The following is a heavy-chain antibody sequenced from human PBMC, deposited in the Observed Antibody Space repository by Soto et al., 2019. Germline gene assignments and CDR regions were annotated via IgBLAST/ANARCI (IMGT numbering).Heavy chain of an antibody. Sequence: GGSLRLSCAASGFTFSSYAMSWVRQAPGKGLEWVSAISGSGGSTYYADSVKGRFTISRDNSKNTLYLQMNSLRAEDTAVYYCAKVQRHCSGGSCYSSPYYYYGMDVWGQGTTVTVS. V-gene: IGHV3-23*01. CDR3: AKVQRHCSGGSCYSSPYYYYGMDV. D-gene: IGHD2-15*01. CDR1: GFTFSSYA. CDR2: ISGSGGST. J-gene: IGHJ6*02.